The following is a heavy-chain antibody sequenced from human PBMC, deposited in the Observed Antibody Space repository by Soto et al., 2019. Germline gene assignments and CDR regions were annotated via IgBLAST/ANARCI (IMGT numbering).Heavy chain of an antibody. J-gene: IGHJ4*02. D-gene: IGHD3-9*01. CDR3: AKDEAPLYYDILTGFDY. CDR2: ISYDGSNK. Sequence: QVQLVESGGGVVQPGRSLRLSCAASGFTFSSYGMHWVRQAPGKGLEWVAVISYDGSNKDSADSVKGRFTISRDNSKNTLYLQMSLLRLEDTAVYYCAKDEAPLYYDILTGFDYWGQGTLVTVSS. V-gene: IGHV3-30*18. CDR1: GFTFSSYG.